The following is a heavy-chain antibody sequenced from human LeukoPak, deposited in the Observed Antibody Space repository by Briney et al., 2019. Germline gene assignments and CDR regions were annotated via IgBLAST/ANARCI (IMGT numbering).Heavy chain of an antibody. J-gene: IGHJ4*02. CDR1: GVSISGYS. D-gene: IGHD3-3*01. V-gene: IGHV4-59*01. Sequence: SETLSLTCTVSGVSISGYSWSWIRQPPGKGLEWISYMYYSGNTNYNPSLKSRVTMSVDTSKNQFSLKLISVTAADTAMYYCVRITDFWSGYPLDYWGQGTLVTVSS. CDR3: VRITDFWSGYPLDY. CDR2: MYYSGNT.